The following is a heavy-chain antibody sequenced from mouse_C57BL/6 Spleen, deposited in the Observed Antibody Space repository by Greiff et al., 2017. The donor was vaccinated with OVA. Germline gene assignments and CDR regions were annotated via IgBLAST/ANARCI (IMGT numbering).Heavy chain of an antibody. Sequence: QVQLKESGPGLVAPSQSLSITCTVSGFSLTSYDVHWVRQPPGKGLEWLVVIWSDGSTTYNSALKSRLSISKDNSKSQVFLKMNSLQTDDTAMYYCARHDYYGSSYYAMDYWGQGTSVTVSS. D-gene: IGHD1-1*01. J-gene: IGHJ4*01. CDR3: ARHDYYGSSYYAMDY. CDR1: GFSLTSYD. CDR2: IWSDGST. V-gene: IGHV2-6-1*01.